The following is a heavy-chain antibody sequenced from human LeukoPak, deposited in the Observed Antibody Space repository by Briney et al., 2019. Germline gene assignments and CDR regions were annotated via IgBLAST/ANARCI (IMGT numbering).Heavy chain of an antibody. J-gene: IGHJ4*02. Sequence: GGSLRLSCAASGFTFSSYWMHWVRQAPGKGLVWVSRINSDGSSTSYADSVKGRFTISRDNAKNTLYLQMNSLRAEDTAVYYCARWGSMIVVRGAYDYWGQGTLVNVSS. D-gene: IGHD3-22*01. CDR2: INSDGSST. V-gene: IGHV3-74*01. CDR3: ARWGSMIVVRGAYDY. CDR1: GFTFSSYW.